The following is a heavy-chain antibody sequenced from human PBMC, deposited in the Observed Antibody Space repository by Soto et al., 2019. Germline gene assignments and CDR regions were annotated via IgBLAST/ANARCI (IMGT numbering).Heavy chain of an antibody. CDR2: ISGSGGST. Sequence: GGSLRLSCAASGFTFSSYAMSWVRQAPGKGLEWVSAISGSGGSTYYADSVKGRFTISRDNSKNTLYLQMNSLRAEDTAVYYCAKPAVWELLGLGGMDVRGQRTTVTVSS. CDR1: GFTFSSYA. V-gene: IGHV3-23*01. J-gene: IGHJ6*02. D-gene: IGHD1-26*01. CDR3: AKPAVWELLGLGGMDV.